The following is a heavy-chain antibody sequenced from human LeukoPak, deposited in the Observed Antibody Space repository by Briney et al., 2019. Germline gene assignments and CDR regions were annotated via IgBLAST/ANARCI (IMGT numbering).Heavy chain of an antibody. CDR1: GGSFSGYY. Sequence: SETLSLTCAVYGGSFSGYYWNWIRQPPGKGLEWIGEINHSGSINYNSSLKSRVTISVDTSKNQFSLKLSSVTAADTAVYYCARVGDYGDPVVIDYWGQGTLVTVSS. CDR2: INHSGSI. D-gene: IGHD4-17*01. CDR3: ARVGDYGDPVVIDY. V-gene: IGHV4-34*01. J-gene: IGHJ4*02.